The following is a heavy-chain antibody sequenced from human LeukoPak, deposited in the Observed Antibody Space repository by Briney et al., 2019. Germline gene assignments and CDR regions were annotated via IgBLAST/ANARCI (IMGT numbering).Heavy chain of an antibody. J-gene: IGHJ6*03. CDR2: IHPSDSDT. D-gene: IGHD6-13*01. CDR3: ARFQSSRWYYMDV. Sequence: GESLKISCKGSGYSFTSYWIGWVRQMPGKGLEWMGIIHPSDSDTSYSPSFQGQVTISVDKSISIVYLQWSSLKASDTARYYCARFQSSRWYYMDVWGKGTTVTISS. V-gene: IGHV5-51*01. CDR1: GYSFTSYW.